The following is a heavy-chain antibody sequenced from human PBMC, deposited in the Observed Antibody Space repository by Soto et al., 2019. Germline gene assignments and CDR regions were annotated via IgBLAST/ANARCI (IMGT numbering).Heavy chain of an antibody. CDR3: SRGGVDVVAASEFDY. Sequence: QVQLVQSGAEVKKPGSSVKVSCKASGGTFNNYAISWVRQAPGQGLEWMRGIIPIIGTADYAHKFQGRLAISADEPTGTTFMELSSLRSEDTALYYWSRGGVDVVAASEFDYRGPGTLVTVSS. CDR2: IIPIIGTA. J-gene: IGHJ4*02. V-gene: IGHV1-69*01. D-gene: IGHD5-12*01. CDR1: GGTFNNYA.